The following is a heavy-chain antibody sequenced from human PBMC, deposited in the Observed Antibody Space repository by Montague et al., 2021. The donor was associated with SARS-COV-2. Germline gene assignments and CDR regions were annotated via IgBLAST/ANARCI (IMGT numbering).Heavy chain of an antibody. CDR3: ARVRITMIVVVDAFDI. J-gene: IGHJ3*02. V-gene: IGHV4-31*03. CDR2: INYSGST. D-gene: IGHD3-22*01. CDR1: GGSISSGGYY. Sequence: TLSLTCTVSGGSISSGGYYWSWIRQHPGKGLEWIGYINYSGSTYYNPSLQSRVTISVDTSKNQFSLKLSSVTAADTAVYYCARVRITMIVVVDAFDIWGQGTMVTVSS.